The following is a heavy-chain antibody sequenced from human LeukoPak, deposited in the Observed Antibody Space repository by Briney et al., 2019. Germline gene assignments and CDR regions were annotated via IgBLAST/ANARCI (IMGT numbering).Heavy chain of an antibody. D-gene: IGHD6-25*01. Sequence: PSETLSLTCTVSGGSISSSTYYWDWIRRPPGKGLEWIGSIYYSGSTYYNPSLKSRVTISVDTSKNQFSLKLSSVTAADTAVYYCARLGPHSSGYFDSRGQGTLVTVSS. V-gene: IGHV4-39*01. CDR3: ARLGPHSSGYFDS. J-gene: IGHJ4*02. CDR1: GGSISSSTYY. CDR2: IYYSGST.